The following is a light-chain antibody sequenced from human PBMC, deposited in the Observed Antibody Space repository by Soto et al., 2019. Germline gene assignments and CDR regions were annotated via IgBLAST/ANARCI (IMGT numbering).Light chain of an antibody. J-gene: IGKJ4*01. Sequence: EIVLTQSPATLSLSLGERATLSCSVSQSVSSYLVWYQQRPGQAHRLLISDASNRATGIPPRFRGSGSGTDFTLTISSLEPEDFAVYYCQQRYNWPLTFGGGTKVEIK. CDR3: QQRYNWPLT. CDR1: QSVSSY. V-gene: IGKV3-11*01. CDR2: DAS.